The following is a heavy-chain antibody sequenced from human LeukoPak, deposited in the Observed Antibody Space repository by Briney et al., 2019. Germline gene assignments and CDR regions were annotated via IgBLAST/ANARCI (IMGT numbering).Heavy chain of an antibody. CDR3: ARGQNWNYFYFDY. CDR1: RGSFSGYY. D-gene: IGHD1-7*01. Sequence: SETLSLTCAVYRGSFSGYYWSWIRQPPGKGLEWIGEINHSGSTNYNPSLKSRVTISVDTSKNQFSLKLSSVTAADTAVYYCARGQNWNYFYFDYWGQGTLVTVSS. V-gene: IGHV4-34*01. CDR2: INHSGST. J-gene: IGHJ4*02.